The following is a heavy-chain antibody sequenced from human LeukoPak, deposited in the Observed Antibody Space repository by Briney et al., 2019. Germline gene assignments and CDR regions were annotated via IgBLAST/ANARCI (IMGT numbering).Heavy chain of an antibody. CDR2: INPNSGGT. CDR1: GYTFTGYY. V-gene: IGHV1-2*02. D-gene: IGHD3-10*01. Sequence: ASVKVPCKASGYTFTGYYMHWVRQAPGQGLEWMGWINPNSGGTNYAQKFQGGVTMTRDTSISTAYMELSRLRSDDTAVYYCARGFDSYGSGSYYTYFDYWGQGTLVTVSS. J-gene: IGHJ4*02. CDR3: ARGFDSYGSGSYYTYFDY.